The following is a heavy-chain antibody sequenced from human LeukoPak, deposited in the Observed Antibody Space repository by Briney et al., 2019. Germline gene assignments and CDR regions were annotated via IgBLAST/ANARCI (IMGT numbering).Heavy chain of an antibody. D-gene: IGHD2-15*01. Sequence: SVKVSCKASGYTFTSYAMNWVRQAPGQGLEWMGSIIPQFGTPNYAQKLQGRLTISTDESTNTVYMELSSLRSEDTAVYYCASLPAIGYCSGGSCFLVDSWGQGSLVTVSS. CDR1: GYTFTSYA. V-gene: IGHV1-69*05. CDR2: IIPQFGTP. CDR3: ASLPAIGYCSGGSCFLVDS. J-gene: IGHJ4*02.